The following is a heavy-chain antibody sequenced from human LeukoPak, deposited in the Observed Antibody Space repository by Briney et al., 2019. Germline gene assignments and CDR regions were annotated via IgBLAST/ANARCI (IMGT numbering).Heavy chain of an antibody. D-gene: IGHD3-22*01. CDR2: IRGDGSVK. CDR3: SRDANYYDSSRHYFDAFDI. V-gene: IGHV3-7*01. J-gene: IGHJ3*02. Sequence: PGESLRLSCAASGFTFSKYWMTWVRQAPGKGLEWVANIRGDGSVKYLLDSVKGRFTISRDNVKNSLSLEMNSLRAEDTAVYYCSRDANYYDSSRHYFDAFDIWGQGTMVTVSS. CDR1: GFTFSKYW.